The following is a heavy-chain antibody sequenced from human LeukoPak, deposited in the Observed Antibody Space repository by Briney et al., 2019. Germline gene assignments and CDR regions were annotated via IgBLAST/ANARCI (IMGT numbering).Heavy chain of an antibody. CDR1: GGTFSSYA. D-gene: IGHD6-13*01. V-gene: IGHV1-69*05. CDR3: VTGPAAGPSREYK. J-gene: IGHJ4*02. CDR2: IIPIFGTA. Sequence: ASVKVSCKASGGTFSSYAISWVRQAPGQGLEWMGGIIPIFGTANYAQKFQGRVTITTDESTSTAYMELSSLRSEDTAVYYCVTGPAAGPSREYKWGQGTLVTVSS.